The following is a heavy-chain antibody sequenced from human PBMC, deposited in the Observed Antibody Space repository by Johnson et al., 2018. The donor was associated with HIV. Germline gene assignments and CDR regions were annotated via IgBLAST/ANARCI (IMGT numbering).Heavy chain of an antibody. J-gene: IGHJ3*02. CDR3: ARDQGELRRTHAFDI. CDR1: GFTFSSYA. V-gene: IGHV3-30*04. D-gene: IGHD1-14*01. CDR2: ISYDGSNK. Sequence: VQLVESGGGVVQPGRSLRLSCAVSGFTFSSYAMHWVRQAPGKGLEWVTVISYDGSNKYYADSVKGRFTIYRDNSKNTLYLQMNSLRHEDTAVYYCARDQGELRRTHAFDIWGQGTMVTVSS.